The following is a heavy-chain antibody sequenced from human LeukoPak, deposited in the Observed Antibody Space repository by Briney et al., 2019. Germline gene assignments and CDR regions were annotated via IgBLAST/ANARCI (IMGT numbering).Heavy chain of an antibody. CDR2: INPSGGST. CDR1: GYTFTSYD. J-gene: IGHJ6*02. CDR3: ARDLNYDFWSGYSYYYYGMDV. V-gene: IGHV1-46*01. Sequence: ASVKVSCKASGYTFTSYDFNWVRQAPGQGLEWMGIINPSGGSTSYAQKFQGRVTMTRDTSTSTVYMELSSLRSEDTAVYYCARDLNYDFWSGYSYYYYGMDVWGQGTTVTVSS. D-gene: IGHD3-3*01.